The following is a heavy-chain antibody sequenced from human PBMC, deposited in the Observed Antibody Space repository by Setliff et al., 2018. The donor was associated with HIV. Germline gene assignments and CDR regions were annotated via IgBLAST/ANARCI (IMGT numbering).Heavy chain of an antibody. CDR3: AKGPDHEMEEHLDY. Sequence: GGSLRLSCAASGFTFSYYSMNWVRQAPGKGLEWLAVIGYDGSDKYYGDSVKGRFTISRDNSQNIVYLQMDNLKREDTAVYFCAKGPDHEMEEHLDYWGQGTRVTVSS. D-gene: IGHD1-1*01. V-gene: IGHV3-30*02. J-gene: IGHJ4*02. CDR1: GFTFSYYS. CDR2: IGYDGSDK.